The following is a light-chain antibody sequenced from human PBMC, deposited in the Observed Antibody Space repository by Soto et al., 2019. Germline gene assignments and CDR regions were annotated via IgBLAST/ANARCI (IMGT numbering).Light chain of an antibody. CDR2: GSS. CDR1: SSNIGAGYD. V-gene: IGLV1-40*01. Sequence: QSVLTQPLSVSGAPGQRGTISCTGSSSNIGAGYDVHWYQQLPGTAPKLLIYGSSNRPSGVPDRFSGSKSGTSASLAITGLQAEDEADYYCQSYDSSLSGWVFGGGTKLTVL. CDR3: QSYDSSLSGWV. J-gene: IGLJ3*02.